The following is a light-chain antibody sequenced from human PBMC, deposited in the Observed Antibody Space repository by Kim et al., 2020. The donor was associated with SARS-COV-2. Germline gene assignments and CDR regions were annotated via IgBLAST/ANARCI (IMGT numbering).Light chain of an antibody. Sequence: AVGQTVMITCQGDSLRSYYASWYQQKPGQAPVLVIYGKNNRPSGIPDRFSGSSSGNTASLTITGAQAEDEADYYCNSRDSSGNHVVFGGGTKLTVL. CDR3: NSRDSSGNHVV. J-gene: IGLJ2*01. CDR1: SLRSYY. V-gene: IGLV3-19*01. CDR2: GKN.